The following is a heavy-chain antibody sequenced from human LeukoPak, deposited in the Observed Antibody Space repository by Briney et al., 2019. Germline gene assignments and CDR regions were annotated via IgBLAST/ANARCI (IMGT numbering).Heavy chain of an antibody. V-gene: IGHV4-34*01. CDR1: GGSFSGYY. Sequence: SETLSLTCAVYGGSFSGYYRSWIRQPPGKGLEWIGEINHSGSTNYNPSLKSRVTISVDTSKNQFSLKLSSVTAADTAVYYCARVGADGSGFLFDYWGQGTLVTVSS. CDR2: INHSGST. D-gene: IGHD3-10*01. J-gene: IGHJ4*02. CDR3: ARVGADGSGFLFDY.